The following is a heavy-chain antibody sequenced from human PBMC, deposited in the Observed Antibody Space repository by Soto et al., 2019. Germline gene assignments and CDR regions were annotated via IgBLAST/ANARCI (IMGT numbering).Heavy chain of an antibody. D-gene: IGHD2-15*01. CDR3: ARDIVVVEAANYMDV. J-gene: IGHJ6*03. V-gene: IGHV4-34*01. Sequence: ASETLSLTCAVYGGSFSGYYWSWIRQPPGKGLEWIGEINHSGSTKYNPSLKSRVTISVDTSKNQFSLKLSSVTAADTAVYYCARDIVVVEAANYMDVWGKGTTVTVSS. CDR1: GGSFSGYY. CDR2: INHSGST.